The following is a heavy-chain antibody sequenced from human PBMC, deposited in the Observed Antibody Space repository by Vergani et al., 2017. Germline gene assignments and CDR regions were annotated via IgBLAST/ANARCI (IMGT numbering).Heavy chain of an antibody. J-gene: IGHJ5*02. Sequence: EVQLEESGGGFVLPGRSLRLSCVASGFTSAGYAMHWVRQAPGKGLEWVSGISWNSNSIGYADSVKGRFTISRDNAKNSLYLQMNSLRAEETALYYCAKDLGTSSGGGWFDPWGQGTLVTVSS. CDR1: GFTSAGYA. CDR3: AKDLGTSSGGGWFDP. V-gene: IGHV3-9*02. D-gene: IGHD6-6*01. CDR2: ISWNSNSI.